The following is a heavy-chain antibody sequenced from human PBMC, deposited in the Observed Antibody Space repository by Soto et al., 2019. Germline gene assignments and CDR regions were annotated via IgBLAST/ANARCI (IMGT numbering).Heavy chain of an antibody. V-gene: IGHV4-34*01. J-gene: IGHJ6*02. D-gene: IGHD3-10*01. CDR3: ARDIITVIGGEIYYYFGMDV. CDR2: INQSGTT. Sequence: SETLPLTCAANGGSFREYYWSWLRQPPGKGLEWIGEINQSGTTHYNPSLKRRINISIDTSKNQFSLNLTSVTAADTATYYCARDIITVIGGEIYYYFGMDVWGQGTTVTVSS. CDR1: GGSFREYY.